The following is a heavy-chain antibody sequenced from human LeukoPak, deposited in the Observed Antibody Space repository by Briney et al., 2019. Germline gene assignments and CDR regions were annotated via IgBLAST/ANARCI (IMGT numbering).Heavy chain of an antibody. V-gene: IGHV1-2*02. J-gene: IGHJ4*02. Sequence: GASVKVSCKASGYTFTGYYMHWVRQAPGQGLEWMGWINPNSGGTNYAQKFQGRVTMTRDTSISTAYMELSRLRSDDTGVYYCARDRRITIFGVVIRRGDYWGRGTLVSVSS. CDR3: ARDRRITIFGVVIRRGDY. CDR2: INPNSGGT. D-gene: IGHD3-3*01. CDR1: GYTFTGYY.